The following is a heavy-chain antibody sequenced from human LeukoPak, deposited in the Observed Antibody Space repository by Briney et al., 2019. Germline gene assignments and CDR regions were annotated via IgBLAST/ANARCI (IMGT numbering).Heavy chain of an antibody. CDR3: ARDGAPEGYYYFDY. Sequence: GGSLRLSCAASGFTFNSYIMTWVRQTPGKGLEWVASINSGSSDISYADSVRGQFTISRDNAKNFLFLQMNSLRAEDTAVYYCARDGAPEGYYYFDYWGQGTLVTVSS. J-gene: IGHJ4*02. CDR1: GFTFNSYI. D-gene: IGHD6-13*01. V-gene: IGHV3-21*01. CDR2: INSGSSDI.